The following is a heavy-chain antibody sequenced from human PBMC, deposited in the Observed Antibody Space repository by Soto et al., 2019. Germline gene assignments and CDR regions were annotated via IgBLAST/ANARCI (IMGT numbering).Heavy chain of an antibody. CDR3: ARDASGNAQPHRYYYYYGMDV. CDR2: IYYSGST. D-gene: IGHD3-10*01. Sequence: QVQLQESGPGLVKPSQTLSLTCTVSGGSISSGDYYWSWIRQPPGKGLEWIGYIYYSGSTYYNPSLKSRVTISVDTSKNLFSLKLSSVPAADTAVYYCARDASGNAQPHRYYYYYGMDVWGQGTTVTVSS. J-gene: IGHJ6*02. CDR1: GGSISSGDYY. V-gene: IGHV4-30-4*01.